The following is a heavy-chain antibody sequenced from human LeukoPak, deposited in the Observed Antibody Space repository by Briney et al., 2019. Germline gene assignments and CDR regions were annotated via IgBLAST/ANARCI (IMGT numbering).Heavy chain of an antibody. V-gene: IGHV3-23*01. D-gene: IGHD3-22*01. CDR2: ISGSGGST. J-gene: IGHJ4*02. Sequence: GGSLRLSCAASGFTFSSYAMSWVRQAPGKGLEWVSAISGSGGSTYYADSVKGRFTISRDNSKNTLYLQMNSLRAGDTAVYYCAKEDYYDSSGRLDYWGQGTLVTVSS. CDR1: GFTFSSYA. CDR3: AKEDYYDSSGRLDY.